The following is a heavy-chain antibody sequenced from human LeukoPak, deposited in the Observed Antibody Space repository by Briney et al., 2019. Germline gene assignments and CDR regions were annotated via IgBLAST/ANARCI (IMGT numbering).Heavy chain of an antibody. V-gene: IGHV3-53*01. D-gene: IGHD2-15*01. J-gene: IGHJ4*02. Sequence: GGSLRLSCAASGFTVSSNYMSRVRQAPGKGLEWVSVIYAGGSTYYADSVKGRFTISRDNSKNTLYLQMSSLRAEDTAVYYCARGFCSGGSCYDFDYWGQGTLVTVSS. CDR3: ARGFCSGGSCYDFDY. CDR1: GFTVSSNY. CDR2: IYAGGST.